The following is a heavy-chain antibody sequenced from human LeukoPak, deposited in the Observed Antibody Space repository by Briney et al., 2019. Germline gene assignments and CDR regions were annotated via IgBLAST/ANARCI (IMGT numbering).Heavy chain of an antibody. CDR1: GFKFSSFS. J-gene: IGHJ4*02. CDR2: ITSTSSAT. CDR3: ARAIASYGDSAY. V-gene: IGHV3-48*04. D-gene: IGHD5-18*01. Sequence: PGGSLRLSCAASGFKFSSFSMGWVRQAPGKGLECLSYITSTSSATYYADSLQGRFTISRDNAKNSLYLQINSLRADDTAVYYCARAIASYGDSAYWGQGTLVTVSS.